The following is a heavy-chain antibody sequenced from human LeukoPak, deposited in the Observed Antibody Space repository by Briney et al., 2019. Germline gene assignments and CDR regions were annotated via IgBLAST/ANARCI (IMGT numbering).Heavy chain of an antibody. CDR1: GDSISTYY. V-gene: IGHV4-59*01. CDR3: ARSRSGYSYDHAAFEI. D-gene: IGHD5-18*01. J-gene: IGHJ3*02. CDR2: IDYRGST. Sequence: PSETLSLTCTVSGDSISTYYWSWIRQPPGKGLEWIAYIDYRGSTTYSPSLRSRVTISVDTSRNQFSLKLSSVTAADTAVYYCARSRSGYSYDHAAFEIWGQGTMVTVSS.